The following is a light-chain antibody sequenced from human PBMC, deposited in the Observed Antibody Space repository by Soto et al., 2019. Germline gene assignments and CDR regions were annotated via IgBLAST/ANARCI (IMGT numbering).Light chain of an antibody. Sequence: EIVLTQSPGTLSLSPGEGATLSCRASQSVSSSYLAWYQQKPGQAPRLLIYGASDRATGIPDRFSGSGSGTDFTLTISRLEPEDFAVYYCQQYGSSPWTFGQGTQVEIK. CDR3: QQYGSSPWT. CDR2: GAS. V-gene: IGKV3-20*01. J-gene: IGKJ1*01. CDR1: QSVSSSY.